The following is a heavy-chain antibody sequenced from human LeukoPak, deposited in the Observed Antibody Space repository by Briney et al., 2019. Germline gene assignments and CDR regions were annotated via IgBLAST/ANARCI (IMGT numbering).Heavy chain of an antibody. CDR3: ERCDYVQNWLHP. Sequence: ASVKVSCKASGYTFTSYGISWVRQAPAQGLEGMGWISAYNGNPNYAQKLQGRVTMTTDTSASTAYKELRSLRSFDTDMYCFERCDYVQNWLHPWGEGPVVTVSS. CDR2: ISAYNGNP. V-gene: IGHV1-18*01. CDR1: GYTFTSYG. J-gene: IGHJ5*02. D-gene: IGHD4-17*01.